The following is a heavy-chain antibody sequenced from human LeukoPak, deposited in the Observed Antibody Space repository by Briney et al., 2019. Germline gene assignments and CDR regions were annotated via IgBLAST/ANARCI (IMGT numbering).Heavy chain of an antibody. CDR2: MYLSGTT. Sequence: PSETLSLTCTVSGDSINSLDLWSWVRQPPGKGLEWNGEMYLSGTTHSNPSVKSRATISIDKSKNQFFLNLSSVTAADTAVYYCAGLVGRYSSGLYYYYFDYWGQGTLVTVSS. D-gene: IGHD3-22*01. V-gene: IGHV4-4*02. J-gene: IGHJ4*02. CDR3: AGLVGRYSSGLYYYYFDY. CDR1: GDSINSLDL.